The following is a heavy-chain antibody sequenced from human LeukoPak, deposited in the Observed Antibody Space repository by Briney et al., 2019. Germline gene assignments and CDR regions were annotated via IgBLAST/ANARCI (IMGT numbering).Heavy chain of an antibody. CDR2: ISTMSNYI. J-gene: IGHJ4*02. CDR3: ARVRGIAVAGEIDY. D-gene: IGHD6-19*01. V-gene: IGHV3-21*01. CDR1: GFDFSTYA. Sequence: GGSLRLSRAASGFDFSTYAINWVRQAPGKGLEWVSSISTMSNYIFYGDSVKGRFTISRDNAKNSVYLQMNSLRAEDTALYHCARVRGIAVAGEIDYWGQGTLVSVSS.